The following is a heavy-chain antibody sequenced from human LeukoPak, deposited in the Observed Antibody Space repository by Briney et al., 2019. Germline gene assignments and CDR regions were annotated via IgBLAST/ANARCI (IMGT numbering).Heavy chain of an antibody. CDR2: ISYDGSNK. Sequence: QPGRSLRLPCAASGFTFSSYGMHWVRQAPGKGLEWVAVISYDGSNKYYADSVKGRFTISRDNSKNTLYLQMNSLRAEDTAVYYCANSDSSGYPLDYWGQGTLVTVSS. D-gene: IGHD3-22*01. CDR3: ANSDSSGYPLDY. V-gene: IGHV3-30*18. J-gene: IGHJ4*02. CDR1: GFTFSSYG.